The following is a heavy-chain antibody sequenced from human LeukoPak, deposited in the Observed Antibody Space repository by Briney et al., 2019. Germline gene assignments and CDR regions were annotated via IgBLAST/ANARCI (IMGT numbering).Heavy chain of an antibody. CDR2: ISYSGSTL. CDR1: GFTFSDYY. Sequence: PGGSLRLSCAASGFTFSDYYMSWIRQAPGKGLEWVSYISYSGSTLYYADSVEGRFTMSRDNANNSVYLEMNSLRAEDTAVYYCTRDAALVPGKNFWGQETLVTVSS. V-gene: IGHV3-11*04. J-gene: IGHJ4*02. CDR3: TRDAALVPGKNF. D-gene: IGHD6-19*01.